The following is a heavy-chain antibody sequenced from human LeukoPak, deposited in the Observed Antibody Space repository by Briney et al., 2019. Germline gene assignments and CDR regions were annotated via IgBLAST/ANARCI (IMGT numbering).Heavy chain of an antibody. CDR1: GDNFNKYV. D-gene: IGHD6-13*01. V-gene: IGHV1-69*13. Sequence: SVKVSCKASGDNFNKYVISWVRQAPGQGLEWMGGIIPVFGTVKYSQKFQGRVTITADEPTSTAYMQLDSLESSDTALYFCEAAGGSNWYIYWGQGTLVSVSS. CDR3: EAAGGSNWYIY. CDR2: IIPVFGTV. J-gene: IGHJ4*02.